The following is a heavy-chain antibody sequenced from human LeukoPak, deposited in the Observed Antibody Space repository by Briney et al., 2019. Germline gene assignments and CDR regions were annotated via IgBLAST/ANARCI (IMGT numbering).Heavy chain of an antibody. CDR1: GFTVSNSN. V-gene: IGHV3-66*04. D-gene: IGHD3-16*01. J-gene: IGHJ5*02. Sequence: GGSLRLSCVASGFTVSNSNINWVRQAPGKGLEWVSIIHIGGGTNYADFVEGRFTISRDNSKNTVYLQMNNLRAEDTAVYYCARHRELGAWGQGTLVTVSS. CDR2: IHIGGGT. CDR3: ARHRELGA.